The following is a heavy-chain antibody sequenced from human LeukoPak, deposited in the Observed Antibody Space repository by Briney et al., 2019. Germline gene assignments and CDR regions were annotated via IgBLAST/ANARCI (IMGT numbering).Heavy chain of an antibody. CDR1: GGSISSGDYY. CDR3: ARIVVVPAAAHRDFDY. CDR2: IYYSGGT. V-gene: IGHV4-30-4*01. Sequence: SETLSLTCTVSGGSISSGDYYWSWIRQPPGKGLEWIGYIYYSGGTYYNPSLKSRVTISVDTSKNQFSLKLSSVTAADTAVYYCARIVVVPAAAHRDFDYWGQGTLVTVSS. D-gene: IGHD2-2*01. J-gene: IGHJ4*02.